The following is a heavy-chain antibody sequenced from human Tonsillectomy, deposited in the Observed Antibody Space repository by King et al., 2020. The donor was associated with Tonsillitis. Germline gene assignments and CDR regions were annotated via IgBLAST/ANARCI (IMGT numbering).Heavy chain of an antibody. CDR2: ITSSSSYI. D-gene: IGHD6-13*01. Sequence: QLVQSGGGLVKPGGSLRLSCAASGFTFSSYCINWVRQAPGKGLEWVSSITSSSSYIYYADSVKGRFTISRDNAKNSLNLQMNSLRVEDTAVYYCARATLGSSRSPGAPDVWGQGTTVTVSS. J-gene: IGHJ6*02. V-gene: IGHV3-21*01. CDR3: ARATLGSSRSPGAPDV. CDR1: GFTFSSYC.